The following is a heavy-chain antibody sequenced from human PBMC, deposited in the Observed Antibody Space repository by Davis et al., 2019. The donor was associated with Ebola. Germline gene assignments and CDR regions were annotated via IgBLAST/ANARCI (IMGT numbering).Heavy chain of an antibody. CDR1: GFTFSGSA. D-gene: IGHD4-17*01. CDR3: TTGHHTVTHY. V-gene: IGHV3-73*01. CDR2: IRSKANSYAT. Sequence: GESLKISCAASGFTFSGSAMHWVRRASGKGLEWVGRIRSKANSYATAYAASVKGRFTISRDDSKNTVYLQMNSLKTEDTAVYYCTTGHHTVTHYWGQGTLVTVSS. J-gene: IGHJ4*02.